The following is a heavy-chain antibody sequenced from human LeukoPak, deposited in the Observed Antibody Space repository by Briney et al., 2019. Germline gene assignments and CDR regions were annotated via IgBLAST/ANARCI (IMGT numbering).Heavy chain of an antibody. CDR1: GCTFSSYA. J-gene: IGHJ4*02. Sequence: ASVKVSCKASGCTFSSYAISWVRQAPGQGLEWMGRIIPILGIANYAQKLQGRVTITADKSTSKAYMQLSSLRSEDTAVYYCARDLETRSGYSIDYWGQGTLVTVSS. CDR2: IIPILGIA. CDR3: ARDLETRSGYSIDY. V-gene: IGHV1-69*04. D-gene: IGHD3-3*01.